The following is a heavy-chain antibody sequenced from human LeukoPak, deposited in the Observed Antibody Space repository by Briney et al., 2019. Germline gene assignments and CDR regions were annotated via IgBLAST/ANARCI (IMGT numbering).Heavy chain of an antibody. CDR1: GFTFSSYA. V-gene: IGHV3-64*01. Sequence: GGSLRLSCAASGFTFSSYAMHWVRQAPGKGLEYVSAISSNGGSTCYANSVKGRFTISRDNSKNTLYLQMGSLRAEDMAVYYCARGRGFYYYDSSGLSPDAFDIWGQGTMVTVSS. CDR3: ARGRGFYYYDSSGLSPDAFDI. D-gene: IGHD3-22*01. CDR2: ISSNGGST. J-gene: IGHJ3*02.